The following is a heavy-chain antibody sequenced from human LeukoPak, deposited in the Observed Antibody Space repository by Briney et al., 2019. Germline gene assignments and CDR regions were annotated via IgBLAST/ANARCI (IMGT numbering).Heavy chain of an antibody. D-gene: IGHD3-10*01. V-gene: IGHV1-2*02. Sequence: ASVKVSCKASGYIFTGYYMHWVRQAPGQGLEWMGWINPNSGGTNYAQKFQGRVTMTRDTSISTAYMELSRLRSDDTAVYYCARDSPITMVRGVYYYYMDVWGKGTTVTVSS. CDR2: INPNSGGT. CDR3: ARDSPITMVRGVYYYYMDV. J-gene: IGHJ6*03. CDR1: GYIFTGYY.